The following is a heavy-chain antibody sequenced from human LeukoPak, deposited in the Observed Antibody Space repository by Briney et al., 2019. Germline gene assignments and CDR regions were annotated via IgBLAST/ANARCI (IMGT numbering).Heavy chain of an antibody. D-gene: IGHD3-9*01. CDR3: ATQYYDILTGYYMDY. V-gene: IGHV1-24*01. Sequence: ASVKVSCKVSGYTLTELSMHWVRQAPGKGLEWMGGFDPEDGETIYAQKFQGRVTMTEGTSTDTAYMELSSLRSEDTAVYYCATQYYDILTGYYMDYWGQGTLVTVSS. CDR2: FDPEDGET. J-gene: IGHJ4*02. CDR1: GYTLTELS.